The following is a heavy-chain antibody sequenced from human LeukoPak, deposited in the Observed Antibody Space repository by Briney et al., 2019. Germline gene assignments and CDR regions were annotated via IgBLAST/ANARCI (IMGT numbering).Heavy chain of an antibody. CDR1: GGSISSGGYS. Sequence: SQTLSLTCAVSGGSISSGGYSWSWIRQPPGKGLEWIGYIYHTGSTYYNPSLKSRVTISVDRSKNQFSLKLSSVTAADTAVYYCVRAWCGRFQYYFDYWGQGTLVTVSS. CDR3: VRAWCGRFQYYFDY. D-gene: IGHD3-10*01. J-gene: IGHJ4*02. CDR2: IYHTGST. V-gene: IGHV4-30-2*01.